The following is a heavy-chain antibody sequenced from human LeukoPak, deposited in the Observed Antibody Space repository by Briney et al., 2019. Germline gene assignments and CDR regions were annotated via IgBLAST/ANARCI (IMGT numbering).Heavy chain of an antibody. D-gene: IGHD5-12*01. CDR2: ISSSSSYI. J-gene: IGHJ4*02. V-gene: IGHV3-21*01. CDR1: GFTFSSYS. Sequence: PGGSLRLSCAASGFTFSSYSMNWVRQAPGKGLEWVSSISSSSSYIYYADSVKGRFTISRDNAKNSLYLQMNSLRAEDTAVYYCARTGSGYDYEGYFDYWGRGTLVTVSS. CDR3: ARTGSGYDYEGYFDY.